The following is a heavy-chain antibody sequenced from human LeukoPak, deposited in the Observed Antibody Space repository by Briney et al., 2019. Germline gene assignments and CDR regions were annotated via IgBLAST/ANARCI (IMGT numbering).Heavy chain of an antibody. CDR1: GFTFSSYW. V-gene: IGHV3-7*01. J-gene: IGHJ4*02. CDR2: IKEDGSQK. CDR3: ARDRPSGSYDY. Sequence: GGSLRLSCAASGFTFSSYWMSWVRPAPGKGLEWVANIKEDGSQKNYVDSVKGRFTITRDNAKKSLYLQMISLRAEDTAVYYCARDRPSGSYDYWGQGALVTVSS. D-gene: IGHD1-26*01.